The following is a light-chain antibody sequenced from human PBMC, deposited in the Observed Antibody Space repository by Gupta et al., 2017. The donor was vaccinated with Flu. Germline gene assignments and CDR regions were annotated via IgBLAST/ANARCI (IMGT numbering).Light chain of an antibody. Sequence: FMLTQPHPVSESPGKTITISCTRSSGSIGSDYVVWFQKRPGRAPTTVIYEDRQRPSGVPDRFSGSIDRSSSSASLTITGLKAEDEDDYYCQSHNGTTLVLGGGIKLTVL. CDR2: EDR. V-gene: IGLV6-57*03. J-gene: IGLJ3*02. CDR3: QSHNGTTLV. CDR1: SGSIGSDY.